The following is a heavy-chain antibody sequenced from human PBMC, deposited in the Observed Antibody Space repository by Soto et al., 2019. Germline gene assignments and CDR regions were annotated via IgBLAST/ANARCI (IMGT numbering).Heavy chain of an antibody. CDR1: GGTFSSYA. CDR2: IIPIFGTA. CDR3: ARDKWGYSYGFDY. D-gene: IGHD5-18*01. Sequence: SVKVSCKASGGTFSSYAISWVRQAPGQGLEWMGGIIPIFGTANYAQKFQGRVTITADESTSTAYMELSSLRSEDTAVYYCARDKWGYSYGFDYWGQGTLVTVSS. J-gene: IGHJ4*02. V-gene: IGHV1-69*13.